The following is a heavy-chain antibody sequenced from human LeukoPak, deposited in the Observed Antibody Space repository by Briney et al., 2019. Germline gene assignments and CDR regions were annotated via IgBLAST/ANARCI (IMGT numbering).Heavy chain of an antibody. CDR1: GFTFSNAW. J-gene: IGHJ4*02. CDR3: TTPSFNYY. Sequence: GGSLRLSCAASGFTFSNAWMSWVRQAPGKGLEWVGRIKSKTGGGTTDYAAPVKGRFTISRDDSKNTLYLQMNSLKTEDTAVYYCTTPSFNYYWGQGTLVTVSS. CDR2: IKSKTGGGTT. D-gene: IGHD1-20*01. V-gene: IGHV3-15*01.